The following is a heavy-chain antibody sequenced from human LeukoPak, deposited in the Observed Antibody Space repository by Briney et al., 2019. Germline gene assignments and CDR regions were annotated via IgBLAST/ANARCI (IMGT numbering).Heavy chain of an antibody. CDR3: AKDVGRLERNPDY. V-gene: IGHV3-23*01. J-gene: IGHJ4*02. Sequence: GGSLRLSCAASGFTFSAFGMNWVRQAPGKGLEWVSTITNSGGSTYYVDSVKGRFTISRDNSKNTLYLQMNSLRAEDTALYHCAKDVGRLERNPDYWGQGTLVTVSS. CDR2: ITNSGGST. CDR1: GFTFSAFG. D-gene: IGHD1-1*01.